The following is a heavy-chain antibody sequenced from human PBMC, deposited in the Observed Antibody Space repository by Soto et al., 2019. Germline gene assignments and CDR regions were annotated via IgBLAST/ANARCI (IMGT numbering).Heavy chain of an antibody. CDR1: GGSISSSSYY. D-gene: IGHD3-22*01. V-gene: IGHV4-39*01. CDR3: ASRLSPWWLLGLMNAFDI. Sequence: SETLSLTCTVSGGSISSSSYYWGWIRQPPGKGLEWIGSIYYSGSTYYNPSLKSRVTISVDTSKNQFSLKLSSVTAADTAVYYCASRLSPWWLLGLMNAFDIWGQGTMVTVSS. J-gene: IGHJ3*02. CDR2: IYYSGST.